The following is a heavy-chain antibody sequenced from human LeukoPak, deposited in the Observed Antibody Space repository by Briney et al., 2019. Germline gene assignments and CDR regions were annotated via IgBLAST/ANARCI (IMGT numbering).Heavy chain of an antibody. CDR1: GGSISSYY. D-gene: IGHD2-2*01. Sequence: PSETLSLTCTVSGGSISSYYWSWIRQPAGKGLEWIGRIYTSGSTNYDPSLKSRVTMSVDTSKNQFSLKLSSVTAADTAVYYCARDQGQLLSGPTMGYYYYMDVWGKGTTVTVSS. J-gene: IGHJ6*03. V-gene: IGHV4-4*07. CDR3: ARDQGQLLSGPTMGYYYYMDV. CDR2: IYTSGST.